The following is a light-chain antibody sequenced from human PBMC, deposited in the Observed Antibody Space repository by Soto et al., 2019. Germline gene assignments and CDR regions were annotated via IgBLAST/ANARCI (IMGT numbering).Light chain of an antibody. Sequence: DIQMTQSPSSLSASLGDRVSITCRASQSISSYLNWYQQKPGKAPKLLIYAASSLQSGVPSRFSGSGSGSDFTLTISSLQPEDFATYYCQQSYSAACTFGQGTKVDIK. CDR2: AAS. CDR3: QQSYSAACT. V-gene: IGKV1-39*01. CDR1: QSISSY. J-gene: IGKJ2*02.